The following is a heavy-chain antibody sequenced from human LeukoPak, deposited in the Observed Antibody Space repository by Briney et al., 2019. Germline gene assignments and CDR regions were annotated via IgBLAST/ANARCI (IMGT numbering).Heavy chain of an antibody. Sequence: PSETLSRTCTVAGGSISSYYWSWLRQPPGKGLEWIGYIYYSGSTNYNPSLKSRVTISVDTSKNQFSLKLSSVTAADTAVYYCATLRGYYYGSGPFDYWGQGTLVTVSS. CDR3: ATLRGYYYGSGPFDY. CDR1: GGSISSYY. V-gene: IGHV4-59*01. CDR2: IYYSGST. D-gene: IGHD3-10*01. J-gene: IGHJ4*02.